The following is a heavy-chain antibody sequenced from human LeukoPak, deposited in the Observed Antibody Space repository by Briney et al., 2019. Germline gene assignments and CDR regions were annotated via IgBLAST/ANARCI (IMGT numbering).Heavy chain of an antibody. V-gene: IGHV3-21*01. Sequence: GGSLRLSCAASRFTFSSYSMNWVRQAPGKGLEWVSSISSSSSYIYYADSVKGRFTISRDNAKNSLYLQMNSLRAEDTAVYYCARTYYDILTGYNPYFDYWGQGTLVTVSS. J-gene: IGHJ4*02. CDR2: ISSSSSYI. CDR3: ARTYYDILTGYNPYFDY. D-gene: IGHD3-9*01. CDR1: RFTFSSYS.